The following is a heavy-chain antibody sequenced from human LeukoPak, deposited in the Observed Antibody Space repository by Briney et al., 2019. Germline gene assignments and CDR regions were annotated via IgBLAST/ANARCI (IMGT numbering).Heavy chain of an antibody. CDR1: GFTFTSYA. J-gene: IGHJ4*02. Sequence: GESLRLSCAASGFTFTSYAMSWVRQAPGKGLEWVSAISAGGENTDYADSVKGRFTISRDNSKNTLYLQVNSLRAEDAAAYYCAKSEGSSSARRFDYWGRGTLVTVSS. V-gene: IGHV3-23*01. CDR2: ISAGGENT. CDR3: AKSEGSSSARRFDY. D-gene: IGHD6-19*01.